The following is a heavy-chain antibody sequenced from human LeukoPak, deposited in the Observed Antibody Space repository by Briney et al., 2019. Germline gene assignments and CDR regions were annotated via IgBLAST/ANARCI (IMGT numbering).Heavy chain of an antibody. CDR2: IRYDGSNK. Sequence: PGGSLRLPCAASGFSFNSYGMHWVRQAPGKGLEWVAFIRYDGSNKYYADSVKGRFTISRDNSKNTLYLQMNSLRAEDTAVYYSAKMRLVEWLSYFDYWGQGTLVTVSS. D-gene: IGHD3-3*01. CDR3: AKMRLVEWLSYFDY. CDR1: GFSFNSYG. V-gene: IGHV3-30*02. J-gene: IGHJ4*02.